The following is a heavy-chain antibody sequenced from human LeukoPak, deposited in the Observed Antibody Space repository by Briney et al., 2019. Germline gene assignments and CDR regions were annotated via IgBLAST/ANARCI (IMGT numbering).Heavy chain of an antibody. Sequence: PGRSLRLSCAASGFTFSSYGMHWVRQAPGKGLEGVAVIWYDESNKYSADSVKGRFSISRDNSKNTLYLQMNSLRAEDTAVYFCARGLDYYYDTSGYPLGYWGQGTLVTVSS. V-gene: IGHV3-33*01. CDR3: ARGLDYYYDTSGYPLGY. D-gene: IGHD3-22*01. CDR2: IWYDESNK. J-gene: IGHJ4*02. CDR1: GFTFSSYG.